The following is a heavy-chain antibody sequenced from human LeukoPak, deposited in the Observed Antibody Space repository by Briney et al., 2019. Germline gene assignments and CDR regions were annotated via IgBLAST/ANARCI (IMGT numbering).Heavy chain of an antibody. CDR3: AGGSYGHDNWFDP. CDR2: INHSGST. D-gene: IGHD4-17*01. Sequence: PSETLSLTCAIYGGSFSGYYWSWIRQPPGKGLEWIGEINHSGSTNYNPSLKSRVTISVDTSKNQFSLKLSSVTAADTAVYYCAGGSYGHDNWFDPWGQGTLVTVSS. CDR1: GGSFSGYY. V-gene: IGHV4-34*01. J-gene: IGHJ5*02.